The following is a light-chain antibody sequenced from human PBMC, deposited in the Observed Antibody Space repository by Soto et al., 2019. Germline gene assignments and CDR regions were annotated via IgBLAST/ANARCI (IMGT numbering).Light chain of an antibody. Sequence: AIQMTQSPSSLSASVGDRVTITCRASQDIKNELGWYQQKPGKAPNVLINAASTLLSGVPSRFSGAGSGTDFTLTISSLQPEDFATYYCLQDHNYPRTFGQGTRVEIK. V-gene: IGKV1-6*01. CDR1: QDIKNE. J-gene: IGKJ1*01. CDR3: LQDHNYPRT. CDR2: AAS.